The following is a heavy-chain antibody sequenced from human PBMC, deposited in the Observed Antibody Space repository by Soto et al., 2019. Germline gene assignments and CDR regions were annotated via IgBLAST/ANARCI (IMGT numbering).Heavy chain of an antibody. Sequence: SVKVSCKASGGTFSSYTISWVRQAPGQGLEWMGRIIPILGIANYAQKFQGRVTITADKSTSTAYMELSSLRSEDTAVYYCASSSFVDIVASTLDYWGQGTLVTVSS. CDR2: IIPILGIA. V-gene: IGHV1-69*02. CDR3: ASSSFVDIVASTLDY. D-gene: IGHD5-12*01. J-gene: IGHJ4*02. CDR1: GGTFSSYT.